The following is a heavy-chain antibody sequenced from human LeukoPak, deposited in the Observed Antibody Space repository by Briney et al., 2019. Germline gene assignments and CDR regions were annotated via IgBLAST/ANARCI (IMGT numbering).Heavy chain of an antibody. CDR2: INDSGGST. D-gene: IGHD3-10*01. CDR3: SKRGVVIRLILVGFHKEAYYFDS. Sequence: HPGGSLRLSCAVSGITLSNYGMSWVRQAPGEGLEWVAGINDSGGSTYYADSVKGRFTISRDNPRNTLYLQMKSLRAEDTAVYFCSKRGVVIRLILVGFHKEAYYFDSWGQGALVTVSS. J-gene: IGHJ4*02. CDR1: GITLSNYG. V-gene: IGHV3-23*01.